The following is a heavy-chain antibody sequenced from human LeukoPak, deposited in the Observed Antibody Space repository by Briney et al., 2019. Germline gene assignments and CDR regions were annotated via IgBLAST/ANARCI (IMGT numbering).Heavy chain of an antibody. Sequence: GASVKVSCKASGYTFTGYYMHWVRQAPGQGLEWMGWINPNSGGTNYAQKFQGRVTMTRDTSISTAYMELSRLRSDDTAVYYCARVPPPAAISVEKTEFDYWGQGTLVTVSS. J-gene: IGHJ4*02. D-gene: IGHD2-2*02. CDR2: INPNSGGT. CDR1: GYTFTGYY. V-gene: IGHV1-2*02. CDR3: ARVPPPAAISVEKTEFDY.